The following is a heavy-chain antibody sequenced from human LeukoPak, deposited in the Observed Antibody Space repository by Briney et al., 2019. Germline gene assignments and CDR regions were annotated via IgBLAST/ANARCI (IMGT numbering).Heavy chain of an antibody. CDR1: GFTVSSNY. D-gene: IGHD6-13*01. Sequence: GGSLRLSCAASGFTVSSNYMSWVRQAPGKGLEWVASIKQDGTEKYYVDSVKGRFTISRDNAKNSLYLQMNSLRAEDTAVYYCARDRRLAAAGVFFDYWGQGTLVTVSS. CDR2: IKQDGTEK. V-gene: IGHV3-7*03. J-gene: IGHJ4*02. CDR3: ARDRRLAAAGVFFDY.